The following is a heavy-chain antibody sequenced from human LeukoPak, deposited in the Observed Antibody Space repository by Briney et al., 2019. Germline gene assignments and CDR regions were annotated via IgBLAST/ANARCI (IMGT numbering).Heavy chain of an antibody. CDR3: ATILPPPDYYYGMDV. J-gene: IGHJ6*02. V-gene: IGHV1-18*01. CDR1: GYTFTSYG. CDR2: ISAYNGNT. Sequence: ASVKVSCKASGYTFTSYGISWVRQAPGQGLEWMGWISAYNGNTNYAQKLKGRVTMTTDKSTNTAYMELRSLRSDDTAVYYCATILPPPDYYYGMDVWGQGTTVTVSS. D-gene: IGHD3-3*01.